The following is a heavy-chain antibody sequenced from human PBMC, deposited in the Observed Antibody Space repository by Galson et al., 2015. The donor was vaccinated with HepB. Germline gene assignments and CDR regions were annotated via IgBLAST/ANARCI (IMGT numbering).Heavy chain of an antibody. CDR2: ISYDGSNK. CDR3: ARAGPNEIFDPGHPDAFDI. V-gene: IGHV3-30*04. Sequence: SLRLSCAASGFTLSSYAMHWVRQAPGKGLEWVAVISYDGSNKYYADSVKGRFTISRDNSKNTLYLQMNSLRAEDTAVYYCARAGPNEIFDPGHPDAFDIWGQGTMVTVSS. CDR1: GFTLSSYA. J-gene: IGHJ3*02. D-gene: IGHD3-9*01.